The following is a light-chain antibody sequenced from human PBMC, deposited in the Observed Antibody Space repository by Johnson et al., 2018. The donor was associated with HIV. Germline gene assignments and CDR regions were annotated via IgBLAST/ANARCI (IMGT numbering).Light chain of an antibody. V-gene: IGLV1-51*01. CDR2: DNN. J-gene: IGLJ1*01. CDR3: GTWDSSLSALA. CDR1: SSNIGNNY. Sequence: QFVLTQPPSASAAPGQKVTISCSGSSSNIGNNYVSWYQQVPGTAPKLLIYDNNKRPSGIPDRFSGSKSGTSATLGITGLQTGDEADYYCGTWDSSLSALAFGTGTKVTVL.